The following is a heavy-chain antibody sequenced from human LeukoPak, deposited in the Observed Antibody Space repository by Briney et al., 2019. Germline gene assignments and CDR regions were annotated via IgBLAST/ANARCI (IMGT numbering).Heavy chain of an antibody. J-gene: IGHJ3*02. CDR2: IYYSGST. V-gene: IGHV4-39*01. Sequence: SETLSLTCTVSGGSISSSSYYWGWIRQPPGKGLEWIGSIYYSGSTYYNPSLKSRVTISVDTSKNQFSLKLSSVTAADTAVYYCARTMVLSSGWYRGAFDIWGQGTMVTVSS. CDR1: GGSISSSSYY. D-gene: IGHD6-19*01. CDR3: ARTMVLSSGWYRGAFDI.